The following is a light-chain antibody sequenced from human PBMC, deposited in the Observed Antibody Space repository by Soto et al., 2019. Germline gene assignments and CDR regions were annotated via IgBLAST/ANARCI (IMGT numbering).Light chain of an antibody. Sequence: EIVMTQSPATLSVSPGERATLSCRASQSVSSNLAWYQRKPGQAPRLLIYGASTRATGIPARFSGSGSGTEFTLTISSLQSEDFAVYYCQQYTNWPRTFGQGTMVEIK. CDR1: QSVSSN. CDR3: QQYTNWPRT. V-gene: IGKV3-15*01. CDR2: GAS. J-gene: IGKJ1*01.